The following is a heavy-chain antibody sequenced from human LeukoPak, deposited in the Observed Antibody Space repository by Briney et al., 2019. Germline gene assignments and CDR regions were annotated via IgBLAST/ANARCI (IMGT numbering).Heavy chain of an antibody. CDR2: ISAYNGNT. CDR1: GYTFTSYG. Sequence: EASVKVSCKASGYTFTSYGISWVRQAPGQGLEWMGWISAYNGNTNYAQKLQGRVTMTTDTSTSTAYMELRSLRSDDTAVYYCARVWERTVAGGRGALDYWGQGTLVTVSS. D-gene: IGHD6-19*01. V-gene: IGHV1-18*01. J-gene: IGHJ4*02. CDR3: ARVWERTVAGGRGALDY.